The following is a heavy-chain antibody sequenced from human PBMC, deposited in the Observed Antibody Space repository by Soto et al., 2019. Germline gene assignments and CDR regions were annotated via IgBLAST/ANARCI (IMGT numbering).Heavy chain of an antibody. CDR1: RVRVCNQA. Sequence: GSLGLACAACRVRVCNQAVGGVCQAQWKGLEWVSGISDSGGLTYYADSVKGRFNMSRDNSKNMLYLQMKNLRAEDTAVYFCAKRQGTGATASNFDFWGQPPLLTVPS. CDR2: ISDSGGLT. D-gene: IGHD2-21*02. J-gene: IGHJ4*02. V-gene: IGHV3-23*01. CDR3: AKRQGTGATASNFDF.